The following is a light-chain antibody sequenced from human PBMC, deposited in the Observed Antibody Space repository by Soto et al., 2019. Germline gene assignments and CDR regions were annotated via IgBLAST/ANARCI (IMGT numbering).Light chain of an antibody. CDR3: QHYDTYPLT. CDR1: QSISSW. CDR2: KAS. Sequence: IRMSQSLSTLSASVEDRVTTTCRASQSISSWLAWYQQKPGKAPKLLIYKASSLESGVPSRFSGSGSGTEFTLTISSLQPDDFATYYCQHYDTYPLTFGGGTMVDIK. V-gene: IGKV1-5*03. J-gene: IGKJ4*01.